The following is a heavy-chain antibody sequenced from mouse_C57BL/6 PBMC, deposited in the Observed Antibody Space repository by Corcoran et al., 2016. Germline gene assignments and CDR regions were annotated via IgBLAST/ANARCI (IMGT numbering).Heavy chain of an antibody. Sequence: QIQLVQPGPELKKPGETVKISCKASGDTFTPYGMSWVKQAPGKGLKWMGWINTYSGVPTYADDFKGRFAFSLETSASTAYLQINNLKNEDTATYFCARNPYSNFYYFDYWGQGTTLTVSS. CDR1: GDTFTPYG. CDR3: ARNPYSNFYYFDY. CDR2: INTYSGVP. D-gene: IGHD2-5*01. J-gene: IGHJ2*01. V-gene: IGHV9-3*01.